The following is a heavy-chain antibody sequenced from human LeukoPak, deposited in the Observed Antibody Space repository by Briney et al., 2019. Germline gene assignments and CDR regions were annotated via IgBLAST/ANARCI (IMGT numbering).Heavy chain of an antibody. Sequence: SETLSLTCTVSGGSISSYYWSWIRQPPGKGLEWIGYFYYSGSTNYNPSLKSRVTMSVDTSKNQFSLKLSPVTAADTAVYYCARRSGLTGTFDYWGQGTLVTVSS. V-gene: IGHV4-59*08. CDR3: ARRSGLTGTFDY. CDR1: GGSISSYY. D-gene: IGHD7-27*01. J-gene: IGHJ4*02. CDR2: FYYSGST.